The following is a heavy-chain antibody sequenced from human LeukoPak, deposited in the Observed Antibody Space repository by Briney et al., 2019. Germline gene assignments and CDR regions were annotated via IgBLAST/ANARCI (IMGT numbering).Heavy chain of an antibody. J-gene: IGHJ4*02. V-gene: IGHV1-2*02. D-gene: IGHD1-26*01. CDR3: ARSPSGELDY. CDR2: INPDNGGT. Sequence: GSSVKVSCKTSVYTFPSYYIHWLRQAPGQGIDDMGWINPDNGGTNYAQNFQGRVIMTRDTSISTAYMQLSRLTSDDTAVYYCARSPSGELDYWGRGTLVSVSS. CDR1: VYTFPSYY.